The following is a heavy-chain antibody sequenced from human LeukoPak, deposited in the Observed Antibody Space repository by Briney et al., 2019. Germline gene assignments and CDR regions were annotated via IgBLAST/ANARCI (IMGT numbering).Heavy chain of an antibody. D-gene: IGHD1-26*01. Sequence: PGGSLRLSCAASGFIFSSYEMNWVRQAPGKGLEWVSYINSIGSTIYYADSVKGRFAISRDNAKNSLFLQMNSLRPEDTAVYYCARTVGATDSLDYWGQGTLVTVSS. J-gene: IGHJ4*02. CDR1: GFIFSSYE. CDR2: INSIGSTI. V-gene: IGHV3-48*03. CDR3: ARTVGATDSLDY.